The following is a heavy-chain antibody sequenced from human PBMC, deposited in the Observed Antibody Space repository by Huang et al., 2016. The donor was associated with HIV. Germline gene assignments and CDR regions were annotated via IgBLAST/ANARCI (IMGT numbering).Heavy chain of an antibody. D-gene: IGHD1-26*01. Sequence: EVQLVESGGGLIQPGGSLRLSCAASGLPVSSNYMSWVRQAPGKGLEWVSVIYSEDSTYFADSVKGRFTISRDNSKNTLYLQMNSLRAEDTAVYYCAAQWELRGGVDFWGQGTLVTVSS. V-gene: IGHV3-53*01. CDR2: IYSEDST. CDR1: GLPVSSNY. J-gene: IGHJ4*02. CDR3: AAQWELRGGVDF.